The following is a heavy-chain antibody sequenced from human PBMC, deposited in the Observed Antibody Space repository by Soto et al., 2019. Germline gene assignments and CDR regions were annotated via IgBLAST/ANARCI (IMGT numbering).Heavy chain of an antibody. V-gene: IGHV5-51*01. CDR1: GYTFTNYW. CDR3: TIVRVADSALDH. D-gene: IGHD3-10*02. Sequence: GESLKISCKGSGYTFTNYWIGWVRQMPGKGLEWMGIIYPGDSETRYSPSFQGQVTMSADKSISTAYLQWSNLRAEDTAMYYCTIVRVADSALDHWGQGTLVTVSS. CDR2: IYPGDSET. J-gene: IGHJ4*02.